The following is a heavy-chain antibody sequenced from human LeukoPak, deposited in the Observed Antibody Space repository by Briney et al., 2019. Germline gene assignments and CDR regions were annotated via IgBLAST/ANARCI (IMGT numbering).Heavy chain of an antibody. CDR2: VSTYNGNT. CDR1: GYPFTSHG. J-gene: IGHJ4*02. D-gene: IGHD2-15*01. CDR3: ARDGYCSGGSCYSVSWVLDY. Sequence: ASVKVSCKASGYPFTSHGMTWVRQAPGQGLEWMGWVSTYNGNTNYAQRFQGRVTMTTDTSTTTAYMELRSLGSDDTAVYYCARDGYCSGGSCYSVSWVLDYWGQGTLVTVSS. V-gene: IGHV1-18*01.